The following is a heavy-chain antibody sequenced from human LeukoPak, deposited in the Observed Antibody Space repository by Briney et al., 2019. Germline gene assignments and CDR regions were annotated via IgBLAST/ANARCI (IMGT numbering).Heavy chain of an antibody. Sequence: SVKVSCKASGGTFSSYAVSWVRQAPGQGLEWMGRIIPIFGTANYAQKFQGRVTITTDESTSTAYMELSSLRSEDTAVYYCAREDTIFGVVIGFDYWGQGTLVTVSS. J-gene: IGHJ4*02. D-gene: IGHD3-3*01. V-gene: IGHV1-69*05. CDR1: GGTFSSYA. CDR2: IIPIFGTA. CDR3: AREDTIFGVVIGFDY.